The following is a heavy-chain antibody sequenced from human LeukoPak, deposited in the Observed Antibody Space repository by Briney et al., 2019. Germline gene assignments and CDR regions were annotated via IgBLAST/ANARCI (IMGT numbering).Heavy chain of an antibody. D-gene: IGHD3-3*01. CDR2: INPNSGGT. Sequence: ASVKVSCKASGYTFTGYYMHWVRQAPGQGLEWMGRINPNSGGTNYAQKFQGRVTMTRDTSISTAYMELSSLRSEDTAVYYCARAMGYDFWSGYLGGFDYYGMDVWGQGTTVTVSS. V-gene: IGHV1-2*06. CDR3: ARAMGYDFWSGYLGGFDYYGMDV. CDR1: GYTFTGYY. J-gene: IGHJ6*02.